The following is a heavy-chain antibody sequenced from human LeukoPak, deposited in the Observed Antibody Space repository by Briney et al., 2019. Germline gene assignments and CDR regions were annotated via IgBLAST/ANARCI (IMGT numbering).Heavy chain of an antibody. CDR1: GFTFSSYR. V-gene: IGHV3-33*01. Sequence: PGRSLRLYCAAPGFTFSSYRMQGLRQAPGKGLYGGAVIGYDGSNKYDADSVRGRFSISRDNSKNTLDLQMNSLRAEVTAVYYCARSPCDGWGNQYYFDYWGQGTLVTVFS. J-gene: IGHJ4*02. D-gene: IGHD1-14*01. CDR3: ARSPCDGWGNQYYFDY. CDR2: IGYDGSNK.